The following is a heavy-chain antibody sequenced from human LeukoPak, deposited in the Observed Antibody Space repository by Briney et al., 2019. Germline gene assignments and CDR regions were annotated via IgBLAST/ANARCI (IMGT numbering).Heavy chain of an antibody. D-gene: IGHD3-10*01. Sequence: NSSETLSLTCAVYGGSFSGYYWNWIRQPPGKGLEWIGEINHSGTSNYNPSLKSRVTISVDMSNNQFSLNLSSVTAADTAVYYCARRPLRANYYGCLDIWGQGTMVTVSS. J-gene: IGHJ3*02. V-gene: IGHV4-34*01. CDR2: INHSGTS. CDR1: GGSFSGYY. CDR3: ARRPLRANYYGCLDI.